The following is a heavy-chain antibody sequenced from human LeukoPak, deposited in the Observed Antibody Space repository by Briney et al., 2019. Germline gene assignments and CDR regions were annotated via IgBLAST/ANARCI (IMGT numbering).Heavy chain of an antibody. Sequence: PGGSLRLSCAASGFIFSSYAMSWVRQAPGKGLEWVSGISGSGGSTYYADSVKGRFTISRDNSKNTLYLQMNSLRAEDTAVYYCAKGRYSGYDYDFDYWGQGTLVTVSS. CDR3: AKGRYSGYDYDFDY. J-gene: IGHJ4*02. V-gene: IGHV3-23*01. CDR2: ISGSGGST. CDR1: GFIFSSYA. D-gene: IGHD5-12*01.